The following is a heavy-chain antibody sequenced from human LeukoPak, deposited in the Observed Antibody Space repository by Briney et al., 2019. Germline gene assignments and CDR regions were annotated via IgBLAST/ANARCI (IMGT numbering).Heavy chain of an antibody. V-gene: IGHV1-18*04. CDR2: ISAYNGNT. D-gene: IGHD6-19*01. Sequence: ASVKVSCKASGYTFTSYGISWVRQAPGQGLEWMGWISAYNGNTNYAQKLQGRVTMTTDTSTSTAYMELRSLRSDDTAVYYCARDISPRIAVAGPSWFDPWGQGTLVTVSS. CDR1: GYTFTSYG. CDR3: ARDISPRIAVAGPSWFDP. J-gene: IGHJ5*02.